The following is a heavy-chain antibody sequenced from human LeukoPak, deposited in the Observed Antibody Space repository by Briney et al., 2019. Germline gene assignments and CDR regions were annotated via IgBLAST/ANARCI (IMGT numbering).Heavy chain of an antibody. Sequence: GESLKISCKGSGYSFTSYWIGWVRQMPGKGLEWMGIIYPGDSDTRYSPSFQGQVTISADKSISTAYLQWSSLKASDTAMYYCARRVYYGSGSYPWFDPWGQGTLVTVSS. CDR1: GYSFTSYW. J-gene: IGHJ5*02. V-gene: IGHV5-51*01. CDR3: ARRVYYGSGSYPWFDP. CDR2: IYPGDSDT. D-gene: IGHD3-10*01.